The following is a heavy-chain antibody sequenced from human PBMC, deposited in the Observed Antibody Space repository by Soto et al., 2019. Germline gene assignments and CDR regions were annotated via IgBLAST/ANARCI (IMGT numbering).Heavy chain of an antibody. CDR1: GFTFDDYA. Sequence: GGSLRLSCAASGFTFDDYAMHWVRQAPGKGLEWVSGISWNSGSIGYADSVKGRFTISRDNAKNSLYLQMNSLRAEDTALYYCAKDSAVALGAEGYCSGGSCYYYYMDVWGKGTTVTVSS. D-gene: IGHD2-15*01. V-gene: IGHV3-9*01. J-gene: IGHJ6*03. CDR2: ISWNSGSI. CDR3: AKDSAVALGAEGYCSGGSCYYYYMDV.